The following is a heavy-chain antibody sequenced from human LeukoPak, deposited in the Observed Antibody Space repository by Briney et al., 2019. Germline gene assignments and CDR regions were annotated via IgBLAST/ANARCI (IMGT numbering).Heavy chain of an antibody. CDR1: GFSVSSNY. D-gene: IGHD5-24*01. V-gene: IGHV3-53*01. Sequence: GGSLRLSCAASGFSVSSNYMNWVRQAPGKGLEWVSVIYGGGNIYYADSVKGRFTISRDNSKNTLYLQMNSLRAEDTAVYYCARGAGYNYPYYFDYWGQGTLVTVSS. J-gene: IGHJ4*02. CDR3: ARGAGYNYPYYFDY. CDR2: IYGGGNI.